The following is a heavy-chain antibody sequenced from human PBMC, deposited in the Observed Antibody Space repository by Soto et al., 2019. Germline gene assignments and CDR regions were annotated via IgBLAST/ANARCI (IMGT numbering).Heavy chain of an antibody. V-gene: IGHV4-34*01. CDR1: GGSFSGYY. CDR2: INHSGST. J-gene: IGHJ4*02. D-gene: IGHD5-12*01. Sequence: QVQLQQWGAGLLKPSETLSLTCAVYGGSFSGYYWSWIRQPPGKGLEWIGEINHSGSTNYNPSLKIRVTISVDTSKNQFSLKLSSVTAADTAVYYCARGDLKYEYSGYDSPYFDYWGQGTLVTVSS. CDR3: ARGDLKYEYSGYDSPYFDY.